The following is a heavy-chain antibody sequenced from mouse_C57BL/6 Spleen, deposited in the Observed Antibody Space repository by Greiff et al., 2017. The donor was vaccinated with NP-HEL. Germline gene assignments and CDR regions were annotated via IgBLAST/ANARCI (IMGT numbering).Heavy chain of an antibody. D-gene: IGHD1-1*01. CDR1: GFNIKDDY. CDR3: TKDGSWYFDV. V-gene: IGHV14-4*01. J-gene: IGHJ1*03. Sequence: EVQLQQSGAELVRPGASVKLSCTASGFNIKDDYMHWVKQRPEQGLEWIGWIDPENGDTEYASKFQGKATITADTSSNTAYLQLSSLTSEDTAVYYCTKDGSWYFDVWGTGTTVTVSS. CDR2: IDPENGDT.